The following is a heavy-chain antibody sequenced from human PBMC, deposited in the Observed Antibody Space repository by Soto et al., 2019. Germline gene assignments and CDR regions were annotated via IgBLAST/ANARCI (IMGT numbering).Heavy chain of an antibody. Sequence: QVQLVQSGAEEKKPGASVKVSCKASGYTFTSYDMHWVRQAPGQRREWMGWINAGNGNTKHSQKLQGRVTITTDTSASTAYMELSSLIYEGTAVYYCARDVAAADYWGQGTLVTVSS. V-gene: IGHV1-3*05. CDR2: INAGNGNT. J-gene: IGHJ4*02. D-gene: IGHD6-13*01. CDR3: ARDVAAADY. CDR1: GYTFTSYD.